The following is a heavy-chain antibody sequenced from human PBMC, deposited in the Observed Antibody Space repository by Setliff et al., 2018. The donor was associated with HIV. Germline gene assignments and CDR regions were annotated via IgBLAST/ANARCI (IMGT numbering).Heavy chain of an antibody. CDR2: IIPIFGTA. J-gene: IGHJ4*02. CDR3: ARTREMARGVITPAFDY. Sequence: ASVKVSCKASGGTFSSYTINWVRQAPGQGLEWMGGIIPIFGTANYAQKFQGRVTITTDESTSTAYMELSSLRSEDTALYYCARTREMARGVITPAFDYWGLGTLVTVSS. D-gene: IGHD3-10*01. V-gene: IGHV1-69*05. CDR1: GGTFSSYT.